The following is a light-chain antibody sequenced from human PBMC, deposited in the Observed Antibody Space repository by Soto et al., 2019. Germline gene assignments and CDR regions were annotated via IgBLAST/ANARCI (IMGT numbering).Light chain of an antibody. CDR3: QLSHSTPLM. V-gene: IGKV1-39*01. CDR2: AAS. J-gene: IGKJ1*01. CDR1: QNINTY. Sequence: DIQMTQSPSSLSASVGDGVTITCRASQNINTYLNWYQQKPGKAPKLLIYAASALRSGVPSRFSGSGSGTDFTLTISSLQPEDCATYYCQLSHSTPLMFGQGTKVDIK.